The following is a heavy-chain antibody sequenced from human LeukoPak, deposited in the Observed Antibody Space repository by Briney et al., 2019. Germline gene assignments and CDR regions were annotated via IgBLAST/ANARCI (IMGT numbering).Heavy chain of an antibody. CDR2: IRYDGSNK. Sequence: GGSLRLSCAASGFTFSSYGMHWVRQAPGKGLEWVAFIRYDGSNKYYADSVEGRFTISRDNSKNTLYLQMNSLRAEDTAVYYCAKMATMVRGVPCPFDPWGQGTLVTVSS. CDR3: AKMATMVRGVPCPFDP. V-gene: IGHV3-30*02. D-gene: IGHD3-10*01. CDR1: GFTFSSYG. J-gene: IGHJ5*02.